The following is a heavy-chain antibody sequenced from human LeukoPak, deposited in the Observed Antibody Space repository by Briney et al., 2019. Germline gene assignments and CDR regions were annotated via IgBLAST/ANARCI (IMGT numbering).Heavy chain of an antibody. V-gene: IGHV3-30*18. J-gene: IGHJ4*02. Sequence: GGSLRLSCAASGFTFSSYGMHWVGQAPGKGLEWVAVISYDGSNKYYADSVKGRFTISRDNSKNTLYLQMNSLRAEDTAVYYCAKERVHVAVAAPFDYWGQGTLVTVSS. CDR2: ISYDGSNK. CDR3: AKERVHVAVAAPFDY. CDR1: GFTFSSYG. D-gene: IGHD6-19*01.